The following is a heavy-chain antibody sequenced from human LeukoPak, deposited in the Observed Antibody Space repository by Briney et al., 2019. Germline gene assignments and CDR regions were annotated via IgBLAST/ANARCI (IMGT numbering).Heavy chain of an antibody. CDR1: GFTFSSYE. V-gene: IGHV3-21*05. J-gene: IGHJ6*02. CDR3: ASSIAAAGLALYYYYGMDV. D-gene: IGHD6-13*01. Sequence: GGSLRLSCAASGFTFSSYEMNWVRQAPGKGLEWVSYISSSYIYYADSVKGRFTISRDNAKNSLYLQMNSLRAEDTAVYYCASSIAAAGLALYYYYGMDVWGQGTTVTVSS. CDR2: ISSSYI.